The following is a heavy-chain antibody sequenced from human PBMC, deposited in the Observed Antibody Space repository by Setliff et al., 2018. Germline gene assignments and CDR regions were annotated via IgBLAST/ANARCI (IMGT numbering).Heavy chain of an antibody. CDR3: ARRPIALAGYRKGAFDI. CDR2: VSTYNGDT. V-gene: IGHV1-18*01. CDR1: GYSFTSFG. Sequence: ASVKVSCKASGYSFTSFGITWVRQAPGQGLEWMGWVSTYNGDTNYAQKFRGRVTMTTDISTSTVYMELRTLRSDETAVYYCARRPIALAGYRKGAFDIWGQGTMVTVSS. J-gene: IGHJ3*02. D-gene: IGHD6-19*01.